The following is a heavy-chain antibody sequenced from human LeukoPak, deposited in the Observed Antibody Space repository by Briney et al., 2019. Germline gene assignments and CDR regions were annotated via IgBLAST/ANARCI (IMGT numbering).Heavy chain of an antibody. CDR1: GFTFSSYS. J-gene: IGHJ6*02. Sequence: GSLRLSCAASGFTFSSYSMTWVRQAPGTGLDWVSVIYTAGSTHYADSVKGRFTISRDNSKNTLYLQMNSLRAEDTAVYHCARSTYRDGYNNYYYYAMDVWGQGTTVTVSS. CDR2: IYTAGST. V-gene: IGHV3-66*01. D-gene: IGHD5-24*01. CDR3: ARSTYRDGYNNYYYYAMDV.